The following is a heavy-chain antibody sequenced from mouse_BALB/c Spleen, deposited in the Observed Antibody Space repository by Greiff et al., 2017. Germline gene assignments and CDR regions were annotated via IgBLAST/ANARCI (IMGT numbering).Heavy chain of an antibody. CDR1: GYTFTSYW. D-gene: IGHD2-1*01. Sequence: VQLQQSGAELVKPGASVKLSCKASGYTFTSYWMPWVRQRPGQGLEWIGNIYPGSGSTNYDEKFKSKATLTVDTSSSTAYMQLSSLTSEDSAVYYCTRREGNSPYYFDYWGQGTTLTVSS. V-gene: IGHV1-55*01. CDR3: TRREGNSPYYFDY. CDR2: IYPGSGST. J-gene: IGHJ2*01.